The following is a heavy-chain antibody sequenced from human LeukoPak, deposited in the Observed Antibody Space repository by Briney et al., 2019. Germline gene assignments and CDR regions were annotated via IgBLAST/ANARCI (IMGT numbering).Heavy chain of an antibody. V-gene: IGHV4-59*02. J-gene: IGHJ5*02. CDR2: IYYSGST. D-gene: IGHD3-3*01. CDR3: ARGRNYDFWFDP. CDR1: GGSVSSYY. Sequence: SETLSLTCTVSGGSVSSYYWSWIRQPPGKGLEWIGYIYYSGSTNYNPSLKSRVTISVDTSKNQFSLKLSSVTAADTAVYYCARGRNYDFWFDPWGQGTLVTVSS.